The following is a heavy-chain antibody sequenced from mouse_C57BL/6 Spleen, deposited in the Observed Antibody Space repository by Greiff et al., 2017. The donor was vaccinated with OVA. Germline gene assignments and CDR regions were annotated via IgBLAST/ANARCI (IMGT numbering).Heavy chain of an antibody. CDR1: GYAFTNYL. D-gene: IGHD1-1*01. CDR3: ARSGSGPAWFAY. Sequence: VQLQQSGAELVRPGTSVKVSCKASGYAFTNYLIEWVKQRPGQGLEWTGVINPGSGGTNYNEKFKGKATLTADKSSSTAYMQLSSLTSEDSAVYFCARSGSGPAWFAYWGQGTLVTVSA. J-gene: IGHJ3*01. V-gene: IGHV1-54*01. CDR2: INPGSGGT.